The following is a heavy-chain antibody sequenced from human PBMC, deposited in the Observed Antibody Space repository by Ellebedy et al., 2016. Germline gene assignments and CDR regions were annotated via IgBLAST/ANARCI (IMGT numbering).Heavy chain of an antibody. CDR2: VYYSGNT. V-gene: IGHV4-31*03. CDR1: GGSITSGGYY. D-gene: IGHD6-13*01. Sequence: SETLSLTXTVSGGSITSGGYYWTWIRQHPGKGLEWIGYVYYSGNTNYNPSLKSRVTISVDTSKNQFSLKLSSVTAADTAVYYCARDRVAAGLLYYYYGMDVWGQGTTVTVSS. J-gene: IGHJ6*02. CDR3: ARDRVAAGLLYYYYGMDV.